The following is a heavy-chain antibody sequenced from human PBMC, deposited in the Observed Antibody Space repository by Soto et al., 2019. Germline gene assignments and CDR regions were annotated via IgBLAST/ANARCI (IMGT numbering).Heavy chain of an antibody. Sequence: GGSLRLSCAASGFTFSDAWINWVRQAPWKGLEWVGRIKSKTDGGTTDYAAPVKGRFAVSRDDSRDMAYLQMNSLKTEDTAVSYCPTESLFTMRVVRFDVWGQGTLVTVSS. CDR1: GFTFSDAW. CDR3: PTESLFTMRVVRFDV. D-gene: IGHD3-22*01. J-gene: IGHJ4*02. V-gene: IGHV3-15*07. CDR2: IKSKTDGGTT.